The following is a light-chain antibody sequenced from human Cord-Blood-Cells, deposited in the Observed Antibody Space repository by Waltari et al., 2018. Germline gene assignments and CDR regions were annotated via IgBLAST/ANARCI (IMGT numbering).Light chain of an antibody. Sequence: EIVLTHSPATLSLSPGERATLSCRASQSVRSYLAWYQQNPGQAPKLLIYDASNRATGIPARFSGSGSGTDFTLTISSLEPEDFAVYYCQQRSNWPLTFGGGTKVEIK. CDR3: QQRSNWPLT. J-gene: IGKJ4*01. CDR2: DAS. V-gene: IGKV3-11*01. CDR1: QSVRSY.